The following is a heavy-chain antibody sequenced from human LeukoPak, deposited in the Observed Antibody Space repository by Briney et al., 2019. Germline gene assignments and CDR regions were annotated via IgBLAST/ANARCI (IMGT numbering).Heavy chain of an antibody. CDR1: GFTFRNYA. CDR2: INGADTTT. Sequence: PGGSLRLSCAASGFTFRNYAMSWVRQAPGKGLEWVSGINGADTTTLYADSVKGRFTISRDNSKNALSLQMNSLRAEDTAVYYCVRNQWVEQYWYFELWGRGTLVTVSS. V-gene: IGHV3-23*01. CDR3: VRNQWVEQYWYFEL. D-gene: IGHD1/OR15-1a*01. J-gene: IGHJ2*01.